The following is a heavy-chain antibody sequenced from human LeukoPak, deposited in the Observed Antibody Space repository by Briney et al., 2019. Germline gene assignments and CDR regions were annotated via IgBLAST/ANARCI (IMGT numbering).Heavy chain of an antibody. CDR1: GYTFTNYG. CDR3: ARWAQPYHYYYMDV. Sequence: ASVKVSCKASGYTFTNYGISWVRQAPGQGLEWMGWISANNGNRNYALKLQDRVSMTTDTSTSTAYMELRSLRSDDTAVYYCARWAQPYHYYYMDVWGKGTTVTISS. V-gene: IGHV1-18*01. CDR2: ISANNGNR. J-gene: IGHJ6*03.